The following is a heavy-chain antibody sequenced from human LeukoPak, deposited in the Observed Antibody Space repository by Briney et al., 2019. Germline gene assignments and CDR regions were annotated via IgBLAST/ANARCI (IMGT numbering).Heavy chain of an antibody. CDR3: AELGITMIGGV. CDR2: ISSSGSTM. CDR1: GFTFSSYE. J-gene: IGHJ6*04. Sequence: GGSLRLSCAASGFTFSSYEMNWVRQAPGKGLEWVSYISSSGSTMYYADSVKGRFTISRDNAKNSLYLQMNSLRAEDTAVYYCAELGITMIGGVWGKGTTLTISS. D-gene: IGHD3-10*02. V-gene: IGHV3-48*03.